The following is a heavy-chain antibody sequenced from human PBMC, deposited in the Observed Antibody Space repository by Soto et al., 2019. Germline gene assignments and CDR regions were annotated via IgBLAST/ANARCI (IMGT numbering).Heavy chain of an antibody. CDR3: ARWGAPYDILTGYSLGDY. V-gene: IGHV5-51*01. CDR2: IYPGDSDT. CDR1: GYSFTSYW. Sequence: GESLKISCKGSGYSFTSYWIGWVRQMPGKGLEWMGIIYPGDSDTRYSPSFQGQVTISADKSISTAYLQWSSLKASDTAMYYCARWGAPYDILTGYSLGDYWGQGTLVTVSS. D-gene: IGHD3-9*01. J-gene: IGHJ4*02.